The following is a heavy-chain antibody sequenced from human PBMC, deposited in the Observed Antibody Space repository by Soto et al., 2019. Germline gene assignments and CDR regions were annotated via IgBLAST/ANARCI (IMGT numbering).Heavy chain of an antibody. Sequence: GGSLRLSCAASGFTFSTYAMSWVRQAPGKGLEWVSAISSSGGGTYYGDSVKGRFTISRDNSKNTLYLQINSLRAEDTAVYYCAKDGPPLPCSGGTCPYYYYMDVWGKGTTVTVSS. D-gene: IGHD2-15*01. CDR2: ISSSGGGT. V-gene: IGHV3-23*01. CDR1: GFTFSTYA. J-gene: IGHJ6*03. CDR3: AKDGPPLPCSGGTCPYYYYMDV.